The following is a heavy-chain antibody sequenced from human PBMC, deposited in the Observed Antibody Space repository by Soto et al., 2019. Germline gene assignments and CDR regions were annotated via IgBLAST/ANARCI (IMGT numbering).Heavy chain of an antibody. CDR3: AAISYHSSVSDY. Sequence: SVKVSCKASGFTFTSSAVQWVRQARGQRLEWIGWIVVGSGNTNYAQKFQERVTITRDMSTSTAYMELSSLRSEDTAVYYCAAISYHSSVSDYWGQGTLVTVSS. D-gene: IGHD6-19*01. V-gene: IGHV1-58*01. CDR1: GFTFTSSA. J-gene: IGHJ4*02. CDR2: IVVGSGNT.